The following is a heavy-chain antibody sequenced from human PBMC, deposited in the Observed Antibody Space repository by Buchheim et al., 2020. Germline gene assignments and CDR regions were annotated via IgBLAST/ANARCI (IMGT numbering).Heavy chain of an antibody. D-gene: IGHD3-22*01. CDR2: INPSGGST. CDR3: AREPNYDSSGYYSGFDY. J-gene: IGHJ4*02. CDR1: GCSFTSYF. Sequence: QVQLVQSGAEVEKPGASVKVSCKASGCSFTSYFTHWVRQAPGQGLEWMGIINPSGGSTTYAQKFQGRVTMTRDTSTSTVYMELSSLRSEDTAVYYCAREPNYDSSGYYSGFDYWGQGTL. V-gene: IGHV1-46*03.